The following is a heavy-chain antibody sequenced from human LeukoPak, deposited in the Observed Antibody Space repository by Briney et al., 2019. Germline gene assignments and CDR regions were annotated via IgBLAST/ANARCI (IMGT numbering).Heavy chain of an antibody. CDR1: GYSFTSYW. CDR2: IYPGDSDT. Sequence: GESLKISCKGSGYSFTSYWIGWVRQMPGTGLEWMGIIYPGDSDTIYSPSFQGQVTISADKSISTAYLQWSSLNTSDTAMYYCARYTDHYYFDYWGQGTLVTVSS. CDR3: ARYTDHYYFDY. D-gene: IGHD1-1*01. V-gene: IGHV5-51*01. J-gene: IGHJ4*02.